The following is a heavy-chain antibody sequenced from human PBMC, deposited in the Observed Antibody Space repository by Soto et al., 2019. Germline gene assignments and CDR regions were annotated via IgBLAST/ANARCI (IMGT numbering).Heavy chain of an antibody. V-gene: IGHV3-7*01. J-gene: IGHJ6*02. CDR3: ARDQGPYVEWNYYYYGMDV. CDR1: GFTFSSYW. D-gene: IGHD3-3*01. Sequence: GGSLRLSCAASGFTFSSYWMSWVRQAPGKGLEWVANIKQDGSEKYYVDSVKGRFTISRDNAKNSLYLQMNSLRAEDTAVYYCARDQGPYVEWNYYYYGMDVWGQGTTVTVSS. CDR2: IKQDGSEK.